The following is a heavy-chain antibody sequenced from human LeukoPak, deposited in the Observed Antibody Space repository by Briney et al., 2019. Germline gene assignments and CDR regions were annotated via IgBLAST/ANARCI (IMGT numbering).Heavy chain of an antibody. CDR3: ARTYRYDSSGYYSLYY. V-gene: IGHV1-46*01. Sequence: ASVKVSCKASGYTFTSYYMHWVRQAPGQGLEWMGIINPSGGSRSYAQKFQGRVTMTRDTSTSTVYMELSSLRSEDTAVYYCARTYRYDSSGYYSLYYWGQGTLVTVSS. CDR1: GYTFTSYY. CDR2: INPSGGSR. D-gene: IGHD3-22*01. J-gene: IGHJ4*02.